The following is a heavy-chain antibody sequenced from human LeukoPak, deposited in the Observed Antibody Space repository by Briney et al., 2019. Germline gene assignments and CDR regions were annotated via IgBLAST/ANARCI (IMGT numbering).Heavy chain of an antibody. CDR2: ISYDGSNK. J-gene: IGHJ4*02. Sequence: GGSLRLSCAASGFTFSSYAMHWVRQAPGKGLEWVAVISYDGSNKYYADSEKGRFTISRDNSKNTLYLQMNSLRAEDTAVYYCARASLGVPLIVVVTALDYWGQGTLVAVSS. V-gene: IGHV3-30-3*01. CDR3: ARASLGVPLIVVVTALDY. CDR1: GFTFSSYA. D-gene: IGHD3-22*01.